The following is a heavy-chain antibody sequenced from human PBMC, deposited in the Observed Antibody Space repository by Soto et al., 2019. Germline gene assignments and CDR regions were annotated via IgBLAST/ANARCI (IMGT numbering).Heavy chain of an antibody. CDR2: IHWNGGST. CDR3: AREGGMIVVVIDY. J-gene: IGHJ4*02. Sequence: PGGSLRLSCAASGFTFSSYSMSWVRQAPGKGLEWVSSIHWNGGSTGYADSVKGRFTISRDNAKNSLYLQMNSLRAEDTALYYCAREGGMIVVVIDYWGQGTLVTVSS. CDR1: GFTFSSYS. V-gene: IGHV3-20*04. D-gene: IGHD3-22*01.